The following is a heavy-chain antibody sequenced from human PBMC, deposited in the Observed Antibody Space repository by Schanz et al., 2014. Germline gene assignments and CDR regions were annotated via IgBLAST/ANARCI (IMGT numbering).Heavy chain of an antibody. Sequence: QVQLVDSGGGLVKPGGSLRLSCAASGFTFSDYYMTWIRQAPGKGLEWVSDISDSGDSTHYADSVKGRFTISRDNAKNSLFLQMNSLSAEDTALYYCARDFPYVSGSYYKGFGYWGQGTLVTVSS. V-gene: IGHV3-11*01. CDR2: ISDSGDST. J-gene: IGHJ4*02. D-gene: IGHD3-10*01. CDR3: ARDFPYVSGSYYKGFGY. CDR1: GFTFSDYY.